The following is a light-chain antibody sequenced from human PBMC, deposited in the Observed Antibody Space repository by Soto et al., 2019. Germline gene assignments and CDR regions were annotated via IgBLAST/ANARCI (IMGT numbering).Light chain of an antibody. Sequence: EIVLTQSPGTLSLSPGERATLSCRASQSVSSSYLAWYQQKPGQAPRLLIYGASSRATGILDRFSGSGSGTDFTLTISRLEPEDFAVYYCQQYGSSLGVTFGGGTKVDIK. J-gene: IGKJ4*01. CDR2: GAS. CDR3: QQYGSSLGVT. V-gene: IGKV3-20*01. CDR1: QSVSSSY.